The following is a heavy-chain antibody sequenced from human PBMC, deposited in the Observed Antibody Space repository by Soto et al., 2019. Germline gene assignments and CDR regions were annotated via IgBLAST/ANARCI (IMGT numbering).Heavy chain of an antibody. V-gene: IGHV1-18*01. Sequence: QVQLVQSGAEVKKPGASVKVSCKASGYIFASYAISWVRQAPGQGLEWMGWISAYNGNTNYAQKLQGRVTMTTDTSTSTAYVEPRSLRSDDTAVYYCARDSPPADYWGQGTLVTVSS. CDR1: GYIFASYA. CDR3: ARDSPPADY. CDR2: ISAYNGNT. J-gene: IGHJ4*02.